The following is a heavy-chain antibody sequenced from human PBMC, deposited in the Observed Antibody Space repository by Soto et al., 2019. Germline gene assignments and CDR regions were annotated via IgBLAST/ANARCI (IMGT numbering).Heavy chain of an antibody. V-gene: IGHV3-74*01. Sequence: EEQLVLSGGGLVQPGGSLRLSCAASGFTLSSYWMHWVRQAPGKGLEWVSRISNDERTISYADSVKGRFTISRDNSKNTVYLQMNNLRAEDTAMYYCGCHLMSHWGQGTLVSVSS. D-gene: IGHD2-8*01. CDR3: GCHLMSH. CDR2: ISNDERTI. J-gene: IGHJ4*02. CDR1: GFTLSSYW.